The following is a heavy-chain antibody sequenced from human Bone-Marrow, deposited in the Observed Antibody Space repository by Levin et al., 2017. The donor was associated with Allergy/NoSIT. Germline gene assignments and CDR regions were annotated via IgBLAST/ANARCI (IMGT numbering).Heavy chain of an antibody. Sequence: GGSLRLSCAASGFTVSRNYMSWVRQAPGKGLEWVSLIYSGGDTQYADSVKGRFTISRDNSKNTLYLQMNSLRADDTAVYYCARDGVGTAAGTPWGQGSLVTVSS. D-gene: IGHD6-13*01. CDR2: IYSGGDT. V-gene: IGHV3-66*01. CDR3: ARDGVGTAAGTP. J-gene: IGHJ4*02. CDR1: GFTVSRNY.